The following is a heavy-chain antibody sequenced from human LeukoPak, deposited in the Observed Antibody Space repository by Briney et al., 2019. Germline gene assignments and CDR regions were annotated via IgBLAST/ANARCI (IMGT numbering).Heavy chain of an antibody. CDR1: GFTFSDYY. CDR2: ISSSGSTI. CDR3: ARVEYDSSGYLDY. J-gene: IGHJ4*02. Sequence: GGSLRLSCAASGFTFSDYYMSWIRQAPGKGLEWVSYISSSGSTIYYADSVEGRFTISRDNAKNSLYLQMNSLRAEDTAVYYCARVEYDSSGYLDYWGQGTLVTVSS. V-gene: IGHV3-11*01. D-gene: IGHD3-22*01.